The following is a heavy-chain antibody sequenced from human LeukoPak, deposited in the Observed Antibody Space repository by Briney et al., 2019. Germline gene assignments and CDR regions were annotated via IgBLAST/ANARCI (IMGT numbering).Heavy chain of an antibody. CDR1: GGTFSSYA. J-gene: IGHJ6*02. CDR3: AQGYCSGGSCYPGMDV. CDR2: IIPIFGIA. Sequence: GASVKVSCKASGGTFSSYAISWVRQAPGQGLEWMGRIIPIFGIANYAQKFQGRVTITADKSTSTAYMELSSLRSEDTAVYYCAQGYCSGGSCYPGMDVWGQGTTVTVSS. D-gene: IGHD2-15*01. V-gene: IGHV1-69*04.